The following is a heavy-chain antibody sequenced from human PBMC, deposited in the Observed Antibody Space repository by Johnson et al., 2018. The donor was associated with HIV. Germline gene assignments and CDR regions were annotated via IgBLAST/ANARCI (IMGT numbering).Heavy chain of an antibody. J-gene: IGHJ3*02. CDR1: GFTFSSYA. D-gene: IGHD6-19*01. Sequence: QMQLVESGGGVVQPGRSLRLSCAASGFTFSSYAMHWVRQAPAKGLEWVAVISYDGSNKYYADSVKGRFTISRDNSKNTLYLQMNSLRAEDTAVYYCARGIAVSNWVDIWGQGTMVTVSS. CDR2: ISYDGSNK. CDR3: ARGIAVSNWVDI. V-gene: IGHV3-30*04.